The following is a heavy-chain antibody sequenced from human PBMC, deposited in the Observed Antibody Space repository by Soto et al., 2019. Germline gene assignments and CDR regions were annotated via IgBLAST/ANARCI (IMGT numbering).Heavy chain of an antibody. V-gene: IGHV3-21*01. CDR3: ARLTVTGAFDY. D-gene: IGHD4-17*01. J-gene: IGHJ4*02. CDR1: GFTFSSYS. Sequence: EVQLVESGGGLVKPGGSLRLSCAASGFTFSSYSMNWVRQAPEKGLEWVSSISSSSSYIYYADSVKGRFTISRDNAKNSLYLQMNSLRAEDTAVYYCARLTVTGAFDYWGQGTLVTVSS. CDR2: ISSSSSYI.